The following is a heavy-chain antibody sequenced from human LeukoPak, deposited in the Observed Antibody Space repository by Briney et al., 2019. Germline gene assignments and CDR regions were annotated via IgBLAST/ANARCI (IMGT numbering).Heavy chain of an antibody. CDR1: GGSISSYY. CDR3: ARASSWLRIFDY. J-gene: IGHJ4*02. V-gene: IGHV4-59*01. D-gene: IGHD5-12*01. CDR2: IYYSGST. Sequence: DPSETLSLTCTVSGGSISSYYWSWIRQPPGKGLEWIGYIYYSGSTNYNPSLKSRVTISVDTSKNQFSLKLSSVTAADTAVCYCARASSWLRIFDYWGQGTLVTVSS.